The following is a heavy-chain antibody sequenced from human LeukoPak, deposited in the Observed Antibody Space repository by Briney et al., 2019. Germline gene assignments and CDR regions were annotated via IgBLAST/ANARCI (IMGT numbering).Heavy chain of an antibody. CDR3: ARGSMVRGVKPPTFDY. Sequence: SETLSLTCAVYGGSFSGYYWSWIRQPPGKGLEWIGEINHSGSTNYNPSLKSRATISVDTSKNQFSLKLSSVTAADTAVYYCARGSMVRGVKPPTFDYWGQGTLVTVSS. CDR1: GGSFSGYY. V-gene: IGHV4-34*01. J-gene: IGHJ4*02. CDR2: INHSGST. D-gene: IGHD3-10*01.